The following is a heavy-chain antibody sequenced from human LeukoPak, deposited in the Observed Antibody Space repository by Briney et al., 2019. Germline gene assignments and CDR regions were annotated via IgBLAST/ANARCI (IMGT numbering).Heavy chain of an antibody. CDR2: IYYSGST. CDR3: ASLKGGVVDY. D-gene: IGHD2-8*01. CDR1: GGSIRSYY. Sequence: PSETLSLTCTVSGGSIRSYYWSWIRQPPGKGLEWIGYIYYSGSTNYNPSLKSRVTISVDTSKNQFSLKLSSVTAADTAVYYCASLKGGVVDYWGQGTLVTVSS. V-gene: IGHV4-59*01. J-gene: IGHJ4*02.